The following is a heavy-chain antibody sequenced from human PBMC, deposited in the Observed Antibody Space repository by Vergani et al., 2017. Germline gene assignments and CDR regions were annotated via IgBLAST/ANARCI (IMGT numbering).Heavy chain of an antibody. CDR3: ARFRGVIRETGWFDP. Sequence: EVQLVESGGGLVKPGGSLRLSCAASGFTFSSYAMSWVRQAPGKGLEWVSAISGSGGSTYYADSVKGRFTISRDNSKNTLYLQMNSLRAEDTAVYYCARFRGVIRETGWFDPWGQGTLVTVSS. CDR2: ISGSGGST. J-gene: IGHJ5*02. D-gene: IGHD3-10*01. V-gene: IGHV3-23*04. CDR1: GFTFSSYA.